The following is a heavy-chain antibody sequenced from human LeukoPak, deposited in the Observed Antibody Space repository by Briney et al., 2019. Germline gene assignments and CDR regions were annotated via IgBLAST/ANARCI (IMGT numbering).Heavy chain of an antibody. D-gene: IGHD1-26*01. V-gene: IGHV4-4*02. CDR3: SRESGAFSPFGY. J-gene: IGHJ4*02. Sequence: SWTLSLTCDVSGGSISRTNWWSWVRQSPGQGLEWIGEISLSGRTNYNPSLQSRVTMSLDESKHQLSLDLASVTAADTAVYYCSRESGAFSPFGYWGQGTLVTVHS. CDR2: ISLSGRT. CDR1: GGSISRTNW.